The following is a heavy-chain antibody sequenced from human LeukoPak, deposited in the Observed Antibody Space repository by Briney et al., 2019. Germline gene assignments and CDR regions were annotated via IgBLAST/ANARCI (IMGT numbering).Heavy chain of an antibody. V-gene: IGHV1-8*01. J-gene: IGHJ4*02. D-gene: IGHD3-22*01. Sequence: ASVTVSCKASGYTFTSYDLNWVRQAPGQGLEWMGWMNPNSGNTGYAQKFQGRVTMTRNTSISTAYMELSSLRSEDTAVYYCARGLGSYDSSELTWPMISFWGQGTQVTVSS. CDR1: GYTFTSYD. CDR3: ARGLGSYDSSELTWPMISF. CDR2: MNPNSGNT.